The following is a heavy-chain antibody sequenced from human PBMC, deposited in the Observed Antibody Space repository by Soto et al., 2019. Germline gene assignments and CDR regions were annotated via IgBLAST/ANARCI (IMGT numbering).Heavy chain of an antibody. J-gene: IGHJ4*02. V-gene: IGHV3-49*03. Sequence: GGSLRLSCTASGFTFGDYAMSWFRQAPGKGLEWVGFIRSKAYGGTTEYAASVKGRFTISRDDSKSIAYLQMNSLKTEDTAVYYCTRAPLWFGELLSQIDYWGQGTLVTVSS. CDR1: GFTFGDYA. D-gene: IGHD3-10*01. CDR2: IRSKAYGGTT. CDR3: TRAPLWFGELLSQIDY.